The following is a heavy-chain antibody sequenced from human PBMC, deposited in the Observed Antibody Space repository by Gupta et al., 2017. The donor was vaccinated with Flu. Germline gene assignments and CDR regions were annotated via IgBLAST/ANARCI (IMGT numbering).Heavy chain of an antibody. V-gene: IGHV3-43*01. CDR2: VNWDGADT. Sequence: VQLMESGGAVVQPGGSLRLSCAASGFSFDDYTMHWVRQAPGRGLEWVSLVNWDGADTYYAGSVRGRFTISRDNSRNSLYLQMNSLRIEDTAFYFCVKGRAYYDFNVYYLPFDYWGRGTLVTVSS. D-gene: IGHD3-22*01. CDR3: VKGRAYYDFNVYYLPFDY. J-gene: IGHJ4*02. CDR1: GFSFDDYT.